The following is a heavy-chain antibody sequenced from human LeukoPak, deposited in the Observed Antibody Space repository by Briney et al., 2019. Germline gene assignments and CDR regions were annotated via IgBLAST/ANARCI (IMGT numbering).Heavy chain of an antibody. D-gene: IGHD3-22*01. J-gene: IGHJ3*02. V-gene: IGHV3-23*01. CDR1: GFIFSSST. CDR2: ISGGGDDT. CDR3: AKGGRGSAAVVAPRSFDI. Sequence: GGSLRLSCAVSGFIFSSSTMSWVRQAPGKGLEWVSAISGGGDDTSYADSARGRFTVSRDNSKNTLYLQMNSLRAEDTAVYYCAKGGRGSAAVVAPRSFDIWGQGTMVTVSS.